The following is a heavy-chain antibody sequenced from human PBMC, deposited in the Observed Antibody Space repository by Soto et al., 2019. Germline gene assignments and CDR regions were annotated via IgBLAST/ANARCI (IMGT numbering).Heavy chain of an antibody. D-gene: IGHD2-2*01. CDR1: GYTFTSYG. CDR3: ARVDEGYCSSTSCPDDAFDI. Sequence: GASVKVSCKASGYTFTSYGISWVRQAPGQGLEWMGWISAYNGNTNYAQKLQGRVTMTTDTSTSTAYMELRSLRSDDTAVYYCARVDEGYCSSTSCPDDAFDIWGQGTMVTVS. V-gene: IGHV1-18*01. CDR2: ISAYNGNT. J-gene: IGHJ3*02.